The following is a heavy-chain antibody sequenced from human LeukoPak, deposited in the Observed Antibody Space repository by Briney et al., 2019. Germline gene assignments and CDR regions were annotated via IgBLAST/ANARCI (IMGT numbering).Heavy chain of an antibody. V-gene: IGHV3-74*01. Sequence: TGGSLRLSCAASGFTFSSYGMHWVRQGPGKGLVWVSRINTDGSSTSNADSVKGRFTISRDNAKNTLYLQMNSLRAEDTAVYYCARDYLCAFDIWGQGPMVTVSS. D-gene: IGHD5-12*01. CDR3: ARDYLCAFDI. CDR2: INTDGSST. J-gene: IGHJ3*02. CDR1: GFTFSSYG.